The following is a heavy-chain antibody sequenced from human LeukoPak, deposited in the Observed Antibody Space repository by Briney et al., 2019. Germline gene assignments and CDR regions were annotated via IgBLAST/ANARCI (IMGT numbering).Heavy chain of an antibody. J-gene: IGHJ6*02. CDR2: IYYSGST. D-gene: IGHD2-2*02. Sequence: SQTLSLTCTVSGGSLSSGDYYWSWIRQPPGKGLEWIGYIYYSGSTYYNPSLKSRVTISVDTSKNQFSLKLSSVTAADTAVYYCASGYCSSTSCYRGGNYYYGMDVWGQGTTVTVSS. CDR1: GGSLSSGDYY. CDR3: ASGYCSSTSCYRGGNYYYGMDV. V-gene: IGHV4-30-4*01.